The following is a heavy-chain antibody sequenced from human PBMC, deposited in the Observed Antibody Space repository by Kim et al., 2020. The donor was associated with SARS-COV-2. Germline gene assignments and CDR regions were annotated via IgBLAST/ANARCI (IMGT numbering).Heavy chain of an antibody. CDR1: GFTFSDYY. CDR3: ARGWCGRYSYG. J-gene: IGHJ4*02. D-gene: IGHD5-18*01. Sequence: GGSLRLSCAASGFTFSDYYMSWIRQAPGKGLEWVSYISSSSSYTNYADSVKGRFTISSDNAKNSLYLQMNSLRAEDTAVYYCARGWCGRYSYGWGQGTLVTVSS. V-gene: IGHV3-11*05. CDR2: ISSSSSYT.